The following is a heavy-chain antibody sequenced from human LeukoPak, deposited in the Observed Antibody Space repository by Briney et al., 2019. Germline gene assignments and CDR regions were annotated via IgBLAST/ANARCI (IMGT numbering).Heavy chain of an antibody. V-gene: IGHV1-18*01. CDR2: ISAYNGNT. Sequence: ASVKVSCKASGYTFTSYGISWVRQAPGQGLEWMGWISAYNGNTNYAQKLQGRVTMTTDTSTSTAYMELRSLRSDDTAVYYCARPALITIFGVVNYMGGFDYWGQGTLVTVSS. J-gene: IGHJ4*02. D-gene: IGHD3-3*01. CDR1: GYTFTSYG. CDR3: ARPALITIFGVVNYMGGFDY.